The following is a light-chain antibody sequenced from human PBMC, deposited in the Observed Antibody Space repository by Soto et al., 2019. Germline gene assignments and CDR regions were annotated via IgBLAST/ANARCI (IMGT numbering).Light chain of an antibody. J-gene: IGKJ1*01. V-gene: IGKV4-1*01. Sequence: DIVMTQSPDSLAVSLGERATINCKSSQSVLYSSNNKNYLAWYQQKPGQPPKLHIYWASTRESGVPDRFSGSGSGTDFTLTISSLQAEGVAVYYCQQYYRPWTFGQGTKVEIK. CDR3: QQYYRPWT. CDR2: WAS. CDR1: QSVLYSSNNKNY.